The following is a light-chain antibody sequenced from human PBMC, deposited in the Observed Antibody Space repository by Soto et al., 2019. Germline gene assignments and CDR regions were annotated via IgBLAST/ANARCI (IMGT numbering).Light chain of an antibody. V-gene: IGKV3-15*01. CDR2: GAS. CDR3: QQYNNWPRT. CDR1: QSFSSN. Sequence: EIVMTQSPGTLSVSPGERATLSCRASQSFSSNLAWYQQKPGQAPRILIYGASTRATGIPARFIGSRSGTEFTLTISSLQAEDFAVYYCQQYNNWPRTFGQGTKVEIK. J-gene: IGKJ1*01.